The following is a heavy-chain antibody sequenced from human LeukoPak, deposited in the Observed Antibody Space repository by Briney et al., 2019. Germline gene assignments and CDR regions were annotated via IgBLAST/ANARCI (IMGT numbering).Heavy chain of an antibody. V-gene: IGHV4-38-2*02. CDR1: GYSISSGYY. J-gene: IGHJ4*02. CDR3: ARECTNGVCYYY. Sequence: SETLSLTCTVSGYSISSGYYWGWIRQPPGKGLEWIGSIYHSGSTYYNPSLKSRVTISVDTSKNQFSLKLSSVTAADTAVYYCARECTNGVCYYYWGQGTLVTVSS. D-gene: IGHD2-8*01. CDR2: IYHSGST.